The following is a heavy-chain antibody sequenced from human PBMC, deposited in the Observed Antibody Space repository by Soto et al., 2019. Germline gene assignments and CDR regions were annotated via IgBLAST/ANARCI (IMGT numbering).Heavy chain of an antibody. CDR1: GFTFSSYA. D-gene: IGHD2-15*01. J-gene: IGHJ6*02. CDR2: ISGSGGST. Sequence: EVQLLESGGGLVQPGGSLRLSCAASGFTFSSYAMSWVRQAPGKGLEWVSAISGSGGSTYYADSVKGRFTISRDNSKNTLYQQMKRLSAEDPAVYYCASCSGGCCCGDLGCTLDYYGMDVWGQGTRVTVS. V-gene: IGHV3-23*01. CDR3: ASCSGGCCCGDLGCTLDYYGMDV.